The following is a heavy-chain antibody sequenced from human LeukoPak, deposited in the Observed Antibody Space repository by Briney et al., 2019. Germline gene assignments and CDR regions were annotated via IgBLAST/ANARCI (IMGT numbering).Heavy chain of an antibody. D-gene: IGHD6-13*01. Sequence: GGSLRLSCAASGFTFSSYSMNWVRQAPGKGLEWVSYISSSSSTIYYADSVKGRLTISRANAKNSLYLQMNSLGAEDTAVYYCARLTGRGAAGLWGQGTLVTVSS. CDR2: ISSSSSTI. CDR3: ARLTGRGAAGL. CDR1: GFTFSSYS. J-gene: IGHJ4*02. V-gene: IGHV3-48*04.